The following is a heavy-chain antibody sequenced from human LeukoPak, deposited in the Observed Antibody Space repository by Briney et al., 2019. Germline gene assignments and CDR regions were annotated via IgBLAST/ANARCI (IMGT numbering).Heavy chain of an antibody. CDR2: ISPSGGET. CDR3: VIDFPSHFEPGNYGWFDT. CDR1: GFTLSTCA. D-gene: IGHD4-17*01. Sequence: GGSLRLSCEASGFTLSTCAMTWVRQGPGKGLEWVAAISPSGGETYYACSVKGWFTITRDNSGKTTYLKMHSLRTEATVVYSCVIDFPSHFEPGNYGWFDTWGQGTQVTVSS. J-gene: IGHJ5*02. V-gene: IGHV3-23*01.